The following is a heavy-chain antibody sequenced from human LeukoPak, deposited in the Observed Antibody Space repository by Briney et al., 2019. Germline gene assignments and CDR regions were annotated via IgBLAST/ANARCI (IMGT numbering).Heavy chain of an antibody. CDR3: ARDRGWLQFDY. D-gene: IGHD5-24*01. CDR1: GFTFSSYW. V-gene: IGHV3-7*05. CDR2: IKQDGSEK. Sequence: GGSLRLSCAASGFTFSSYWMSWVRQAPGKGLEWVASIKQDGSEKYSVDSVKGRFTISRDNAKNSLYLQMNSLRAEDTAVYYCARDRGWLQFDYWGQGTLVTVSS. J-gene: IGHJ4*02.